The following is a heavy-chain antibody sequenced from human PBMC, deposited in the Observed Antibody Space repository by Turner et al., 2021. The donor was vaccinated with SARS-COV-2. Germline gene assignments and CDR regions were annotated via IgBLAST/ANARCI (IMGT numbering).Heavy chain of an antibody. D-gene: IGHD3-22*01. V-gene: IGHV3-30*18. CDR2: ISYDGSNK. CDR1: GLTFSSYG. CDR3: AKGPWYYYDSSGLPYYFDY. J-gene: IGHJ4*02. Sequence: QVQLVESGGGVVQPGRSLRLSCAASGLTFSSYGMHWVRQAPGKGLEWVAVISYDGSNKYYADSVKGRFTISRDNSKNTLYLQMNSLRAEDTAVYYCAKGPWYYYDSSGLPYYFDYWGQGTLVTVSS.